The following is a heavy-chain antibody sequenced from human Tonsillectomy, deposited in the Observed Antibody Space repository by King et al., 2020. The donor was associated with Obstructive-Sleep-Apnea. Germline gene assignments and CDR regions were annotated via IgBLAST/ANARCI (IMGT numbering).Heavy chain of an antibody. CDR2: ISGSGGST. J-gene: IGHJ4*02. D-gene: IGHD1-26*01. CDR3: AKDTLWETQYYFDY. V-gene: IGHV3-23*04. CDR1: GFTFSSDA. Sequence: VQLVESGGGLVQPGGSLILSCAASGFTFSSDAMSWFRQAPGNGLEWVSAISGSGGSTYYSDSVQGRFTISRDNSKNTLYLQMNSLRAEDTAGYYCAKDTLWETQYYFDYWGQGTLVTVSS.